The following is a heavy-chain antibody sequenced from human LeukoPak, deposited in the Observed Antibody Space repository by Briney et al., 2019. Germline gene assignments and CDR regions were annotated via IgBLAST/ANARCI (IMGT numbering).Heavy chain of an antibody. D-gene: IGHD6-13*01. CDR2: TYYRSKWYN. Sequence: SQTLSLTCAISGDSVSSNSAAWDWIRQSPSRGLEWLGRTYYRSKWYNDHAVSVKSRITINPDTSKNQFSLQLNSVTPEDTAVYYCASSGAAAGPFDYWGQGTLVTVSS. CDR3: ASSGAAAGPFDY. CDR1: GDSVSSNSAA. V-gene: IGHV6-1*01. J-gene: IGHJ4*02.